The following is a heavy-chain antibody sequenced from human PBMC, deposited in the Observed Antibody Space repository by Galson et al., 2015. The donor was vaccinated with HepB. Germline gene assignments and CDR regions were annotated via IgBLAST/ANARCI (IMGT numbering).Heavy chain of an antibody. CDR2: ISAYNGNT. D-gene: IGHD5-18*01. CDR1: GYTFTSYG. J-gene: IGHJ5*02. V-gene: IGHV1-18*01. Sequence: SVKVSCKASGYTFTSYGISWVRQAPGQGLEWMGWISAYNGNTNYAQKLQGRVTMTTDTSTSTAYMELRSLRSDDTAVYYCARDPGNDVDTAMPHLGLNWFDPWGQGTLVTVSS. CDR3: ARDPGNDVDTAMPHLGLNWFDP.